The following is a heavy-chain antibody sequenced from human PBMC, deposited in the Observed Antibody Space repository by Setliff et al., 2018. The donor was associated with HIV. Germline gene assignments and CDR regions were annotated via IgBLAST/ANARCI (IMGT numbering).Heavy chain of an antibody. CDR3: ARGQNGGISGVD. Sequence: ASVKVSCKASAYPFTTYDIDWVRQATGQGLEWMGWMDPNSGNTGYAQKFQGRVTMTRNTSITTAYMELSSLRSEDTAVYYCARGQNGGISGVDWGQGTLVTVSS. D-gene: IGHD3-3*01. J-gene: IGHJ4*02. CDR2: MDPNSGNT. CDR1: AYPFTTYD. V-gene: IGHV1-8*02.